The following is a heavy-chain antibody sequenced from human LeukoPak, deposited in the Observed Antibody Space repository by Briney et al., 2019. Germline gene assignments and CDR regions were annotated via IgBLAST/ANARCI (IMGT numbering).Heavy chain of an antibody. CDR2: INHSGST. D-gene: IGHD3-22*01. Sequence: SETLSLTCAVYGGSFSGYYWSWIRQPPGKGLEWIGEINHSGSTNYNPSLKSRVTISVDTSKNQFSLKLSSVTAADTAVYYCARGRSPTYYYDSSGYSFDYWGHGTLVTVSS. CDR1: GGSFSGYY. V-gene: IGHV4-34*01. CDR3: ARGRSPTYYYDSSGYSFDY. J-gene: IGHJ4*01.